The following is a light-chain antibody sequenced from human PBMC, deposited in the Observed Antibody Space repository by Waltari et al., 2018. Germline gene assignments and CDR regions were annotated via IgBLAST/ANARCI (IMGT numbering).Light chain of an antibody. CDR1: SSDVGGYHY. V-gene: IGLV2-11*01. CDR3: CSYGGSYSFVV. Sequence: QSALTQPRSVSGSPGQSVTIPCPGTSSDVGGYHYVSWYQQHPGKAPKLIIYDVTKRPSGVPDRFSGSKSGNTASLTISGLQAEDEADYYCCSYGGSYSFVVFGGGTKLTVL. CDR2: DVT. J-gene: IGLJ2*01.